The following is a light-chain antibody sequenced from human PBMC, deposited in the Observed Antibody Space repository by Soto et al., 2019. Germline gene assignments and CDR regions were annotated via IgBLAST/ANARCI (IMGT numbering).Light chain of an antibody. CDR3: HQTYGTTRT. CDR2: AAS. J-gene: IGKJ1*01. V-gene: IGKV1-39*01. CDR1: QSIGKY. Sequence: DIQMTQSPSSLSASVGDRVTITCRASQSIGKYLNWYQQKPGEAPNLLIYAASILQSGVPSRFSGSSSGTDFTLTITSLQPEDFATYYCHQTYGTTRTFGQGIKVEIK.